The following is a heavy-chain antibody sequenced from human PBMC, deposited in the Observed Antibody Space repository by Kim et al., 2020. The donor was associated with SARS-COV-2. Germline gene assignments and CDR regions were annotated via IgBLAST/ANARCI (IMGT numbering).Heavy chain of an antibody. D-gene: IGHD2-21*02. V-gene: IGHV3-9*01. CDR1: GFTFDDYA. J-gene: IGHJ4*02. CDR2: ISWNSGSI. Sequence: GGSLRLSCAASGFTFDDYAMHWVRQAPGKGLEWVSGISWNSGSIGYADSVKGRFTISRDNAKNSLYLQMNSLRAEDTALYYCAKDIGEGCGGDCYWRGNFDYWGQGTLVTVSS. CDR3: AKDIGEGCGGDCYWRGNFDY.